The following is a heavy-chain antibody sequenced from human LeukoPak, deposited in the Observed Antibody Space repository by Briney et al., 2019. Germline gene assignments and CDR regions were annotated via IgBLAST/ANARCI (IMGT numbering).Heavy chain of an antibody. J-gene: IGHJ3*02. CDR1: GYSFTSYW. CDR3: ARPEKVDSSGYYLSDDAFDI. D-gene: IGHD3-22*01. Sequence: GESLKISCQGSGYSFTSYWIGWVGQMPGKGLEWMGIIYPGDSDTRYSPSFQGQVTISADTSISTAYLQWSSLKASDTAVYYCARPEKVDSSGYYLSDDAFDIWGQGTMVTVSS. CDR2: IYPGDSDT. V-gene: IGHV5-51*01.